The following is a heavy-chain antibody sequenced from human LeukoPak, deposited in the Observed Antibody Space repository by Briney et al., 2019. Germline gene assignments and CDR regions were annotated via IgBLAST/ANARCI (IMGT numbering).Heavy chain of an antibody. CDR2: INPNSGGT. V-gene: IGHV1-2*02. CDR1: GYTFTGYY. D-gene: IGHD2-2*01. Sequence: ASVKVSCKASGYTFTGYYMHWVRQAPGQGLEWMGWINPNSGGTNYAQKFQGRVTMTRDTSISTAYMELSRLRSDDTAVYYCARTFSSTSPRGVNWFDPWGQGTLVTVSS. CDR3: ARTFSSTSPRGVNWFDP. J-gene: IGHJ5*02.